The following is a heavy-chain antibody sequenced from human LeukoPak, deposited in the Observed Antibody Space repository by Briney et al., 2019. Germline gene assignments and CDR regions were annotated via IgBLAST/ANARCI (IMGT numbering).Heavy chain of an antibody. CDR3: AREGRWLQRPPRRYFDY. D-gene: IGHD5-24*01. CDR2: ISSSSSYI. Sequence: GGSLRLSCAASGFTFSSYSMNWVRQAPGKGLEWVSSISSSSSYIYYADSVKGRFTISRDNAKNSLYLQMYSLRAEDTAVYYCAREGRWLQRPPRRYFDYWGQGTLVTVSS. CDR1: GFTFSSYS. J-gene: IGHJ4*02. V-gene: IGHV3-21*01.